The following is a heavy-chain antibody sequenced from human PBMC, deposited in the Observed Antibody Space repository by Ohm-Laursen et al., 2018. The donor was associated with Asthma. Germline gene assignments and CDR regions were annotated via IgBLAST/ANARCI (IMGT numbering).Heavy chain of an antibody. J-gene: IGHJ4*02. CDR3: TRAQDYYDSSGYYRY. V-gene: IGHV3-49*03. CDR1: GFTFRSYA. Sequence: SLRLSCAASGFTFRSYAMSWFRQAPGKGLEWVGFIRSKAYGGTTEYAASVKGRFTISRDDSKSIAYLQMNSLKTEDTAVYYCTRAQDYYDSSGYYRYWGQGTLVTVSS. D-gene: IGHD3-22*01. CDR2: IRSKAYGGTT.